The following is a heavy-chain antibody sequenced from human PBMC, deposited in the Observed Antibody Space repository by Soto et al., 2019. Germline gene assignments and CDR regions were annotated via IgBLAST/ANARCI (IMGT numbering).Heavy chain of an antibody. D-gene: IGHD3-10*02. Sequence: ASVKVSCKASGYTFTGYYMHWVRPAPGQGLEWMGWINPNSGGTNYAQKFQGWVTMTRDTSISTAYMELSRLRSDDTAVYYCARSAGYGAMFAFDYGGKGTLVTVS. V-gene: IGHV1-2*04. CDR2: INPNSGGT. J-gene: IGHJ4*02. CDR1: GYTFTGYY. CDR3: ARSAGYGAMFAFDY.